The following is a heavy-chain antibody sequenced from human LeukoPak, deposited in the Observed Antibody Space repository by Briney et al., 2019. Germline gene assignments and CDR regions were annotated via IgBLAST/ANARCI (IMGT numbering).Heavy chain of an antibody. CDR3: ARVRQQQQLAFDY. Sequence: PSQTLSLTCTVSDGSVNSNTYYWSWIRQPPGKGLEWIGYIYYSGSTNYNPSLKSRVTISVDTSKNQFSLKLSSVTAADTAVYYCARVRQQQQLAFDYWGQGTLVTVSS. CDR2: IYYSGST. J-gene: IGHJ4*02. V-gene: IGHV4-61*01. D-gene: IGHD6-13*01. CDR1: DGSVNSNTYY.